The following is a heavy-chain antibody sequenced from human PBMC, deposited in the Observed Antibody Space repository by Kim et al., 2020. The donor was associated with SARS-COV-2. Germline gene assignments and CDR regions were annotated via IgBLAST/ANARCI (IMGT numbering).Heavy chain of an antibody. J-gene: IGHJ4*02. Sequence: GGSLRLSCAASGFTVSSNYMSWVRQAPGKGLEWVSVIYSGGSTYYADSVKSRFTISRDNSKNTLYLQMNSLRAEDTAVYYCARGVINDYFDYWGQGTLVTVSS. D-gene: IGHD3-10*01. V-gene: IGHV3-53*01. CDR2: IYSGGST. CDR3: ARGVINDYFDY. CDR1: GFTVSSNY.